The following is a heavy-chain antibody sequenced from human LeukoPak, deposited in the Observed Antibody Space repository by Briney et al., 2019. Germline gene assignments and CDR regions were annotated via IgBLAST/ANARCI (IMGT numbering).Heavy chain of an antibody. CDR1: GFTFSNAW. CDR3: TTGRLRFLEWLLPLDY. J-gene: IGHJ4*02. CDR2: IKSKTDGGTT. Sequence: GGSLRLSCAASGFTFSNAWMSWVRQAPGKGLEWVGRIKSKTDGGTTDYAAPVKGRFTISRDDSKNTLYLQMNSLKTEDTAVYYCTTGRLRFLEWLLPLDYWGQGTLVTVSS. D-gene: IGHD3-3*01. V-gene: IGHV3-15*01.